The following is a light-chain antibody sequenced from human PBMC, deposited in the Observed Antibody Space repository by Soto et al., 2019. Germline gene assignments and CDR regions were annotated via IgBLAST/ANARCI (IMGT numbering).Light chain of an antibody. CDR3: QQYETFSGT. CDR1: QSVSGW. Sequence: DIQMTQSPSTLSASVGDRVTITCRASQSVSGWLAWYQQKPGEAPKLLMYDASALPRGVPSRFSGSGSGTKFTLTIASLQPDDFATYYCQQYETFSGTFGPGTKVDIK. V-gene: IGKV1-5*01. J-gene: IGKJ1*01. CDR2: DAS.